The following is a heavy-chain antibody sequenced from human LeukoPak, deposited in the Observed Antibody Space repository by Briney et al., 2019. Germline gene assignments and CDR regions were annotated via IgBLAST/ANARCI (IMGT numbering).Heavy chain of an antibody. Sequence: NPSETLSLTCAVYGGSFSGYYWSWIRQPPGKGLEWIGEINHSGSTNYNPSLKSRVTISVDTSKNQFSLKLSSVTAADTAVYYCARGERDTAISYWGQGTLVTVSS. D-gene: IGHD5-18*01. CDR3: ARGERDTAISY. J-gene: IGHJ4*02. CDR1: GGSFSGYY. V-gene: IGHV4-34*01. CDR2: INHSGST.